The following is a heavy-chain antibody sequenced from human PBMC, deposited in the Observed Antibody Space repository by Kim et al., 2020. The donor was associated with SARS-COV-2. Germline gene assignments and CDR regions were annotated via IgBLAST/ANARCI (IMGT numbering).Heavy chain of an antibody. CDR3: ARDEGFGEPPLSLDY. CDR1: GFTFSSYG. V-gene: IGHV3-33*01. Sequence: GGSLRLSCAASGFTFSSYGMHWVRQAPGKGLEWVAVIWYDGSNKYYADSVKGRFTISRDNSKNTLYLQMNSLRAEDTAVYYCARDEGFGEPPLSLDYWGQGTLVTVSS. CDR2: IWYDGSNK. D-gene: IGHD3-10*01. J-gene: IGHJ4*02.